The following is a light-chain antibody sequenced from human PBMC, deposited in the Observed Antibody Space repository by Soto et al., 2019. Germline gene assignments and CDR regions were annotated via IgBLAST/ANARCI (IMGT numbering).Light chain of an antibody. J-gene: IGLJ2*01. CDR1: SSDVGGYNY. V-gene: IGLV2-14*01. Sequence: QSALTQPASVSGSPGQSITISCTATSSDVGGYNYVSWYQQHPGKAPKLMIYDVSNRPSGVSNRFSGSKSGNTASLTNSGLQAEDEADYYCSSYTSSSTYVVFGGGTKLTVL. CDR3: SSYTSSSTYVV. CDR2: DVS.